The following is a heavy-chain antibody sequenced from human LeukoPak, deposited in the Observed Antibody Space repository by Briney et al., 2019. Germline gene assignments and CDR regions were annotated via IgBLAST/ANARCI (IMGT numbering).Heavy chain of an antibody. J-gene: IGHJ4*02. V-gene: IGHV1-2*02. CDR3: AGEYCSGGSCRQGFDY. CDR2: INPNSGGT. CDR1: GYTFTGYY. D-gene: IGHD2-15*01. Sequence: ASVTVSCKASGYTFTGYYMHWVRQAPGQGLEWMGWINPNSGGTNHAQNFQGRVTLTRDTSISTAYMELSSLRSDDSAVYYCAGEYCSGGSCRQGFDYWGQGTLVTVSS.